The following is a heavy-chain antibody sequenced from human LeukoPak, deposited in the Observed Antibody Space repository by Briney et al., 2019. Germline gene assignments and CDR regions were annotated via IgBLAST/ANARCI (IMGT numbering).Heavy chain of an antibody. V-gene: IGHV4-39*01. J-gene: IGHJ3*02. CDR2: IYYSGST. CDR3: ARHVRAVAGTAGSAFDI. CDR1: GGSISSSSYY. Sequence: ASETLSLTCTVSGGSISSSSYYWGWIRQPPGKGLEWIGSIYYSGSTYYNPSLKSRVTISVDTSKNQFSLKLSSVTAADTAVHYCARHVRAVAGTAGSAFDIWGQGTMVTVSS. D-gene: IGHD6-19*01.